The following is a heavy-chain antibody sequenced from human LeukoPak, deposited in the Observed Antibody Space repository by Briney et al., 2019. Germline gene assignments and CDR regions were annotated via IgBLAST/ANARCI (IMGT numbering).Heavy chain of an antibody. CDR1: GGTFSSYA. CDR2: IIPIFGTA. CDR3: ATAVSGFIDY. D-gene: IGHD3-10*01. V-gene: IGHV1-69*06. J-gene: IGHJ4*02. Sequence: ASVKVSCKASGGTFSSYAISWVRQAPGQGLEWMGGIIPIFGTANYAQKFQGRVTMTEDTSTDTAYMELSSLRSEDTAVYYCATAVSGFIDYWGQGTLVTVSS.